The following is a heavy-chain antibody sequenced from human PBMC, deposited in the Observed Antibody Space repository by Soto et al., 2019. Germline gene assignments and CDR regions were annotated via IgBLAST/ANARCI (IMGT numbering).Heavy chain of an antibody. CDR1: GFTFSSYW. CDR2: INSDGSST. CDR3: ARGDSFECTKGVGYTLYGMDV. D-gene: IGHD2-8*01. J-gene: IGHJ6*02. V-gene: IGHV3-74*01. Sequence: EVQLVESGGGLVQPGGSLRLSCAASGFTFSSYWMHWVRQAPGKGLVWVSRINSDGSSTSYADSVKGRFTISRDNAKNTLYLQMNGQRAEDTAVYYCARGDSFECTKGVGYTLYGMDVWGQGTTVTVSS.